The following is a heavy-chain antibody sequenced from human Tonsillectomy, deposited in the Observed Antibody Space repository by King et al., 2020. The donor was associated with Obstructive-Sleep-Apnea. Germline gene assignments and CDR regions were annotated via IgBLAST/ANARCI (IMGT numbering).Heavy chain of an antibody. Sequence: VQLVESGGGLVQPGGSLRLSCAVSGFTFSSYAMSWVRQAPGKGLEWVSGVSGSGDSTHYADSLKGRFTISRDNSKNTLYLQMNSLRAEDTAVYYCAKSIITMIRGVIIEGYYFEYWGQGTLVTVSS. CDR2: VSGSGDST. V-gene: IGHV3-23*04. CDR3: AKSIITMIRGVIIEGYYFEY. CDR1: GFTFSSYA. D-gene: IGHD3-10*01. J-gene: IGHJ4*02.